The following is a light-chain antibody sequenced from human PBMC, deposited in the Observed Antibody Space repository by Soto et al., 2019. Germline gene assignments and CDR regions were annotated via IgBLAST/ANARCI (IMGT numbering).Light chain of an antibody. CDR2: GAS. CDR1: QSVASSY. Sequence: EIVLTQSPGTLSLSPGERATLSCRASQSVASSYFGWYQQKPGQAPRLLIYGASTRATGIPDRFSGSGSGTDFTLTISRLEPEDFAVYYCQQYATLITFGQGTRLEIK. V-gene: IGKV3-20*01. CDR3: QQYATLIT. J-gene: IGKJ5*01.